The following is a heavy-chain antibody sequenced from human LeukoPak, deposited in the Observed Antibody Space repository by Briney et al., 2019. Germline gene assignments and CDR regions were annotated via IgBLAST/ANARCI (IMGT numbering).Heavy chain of an antibody. J-gene: IGHJ6*03. CDR2: IWYDGSNK. CDR3: AKSPNYYYYYMDV. CDR1: GFTFSSYG. Sequence: GGSLRLSCAASGFTFSSYGMHWVRQAPGKGLEWEAVIWYDGSNKYYADSVKGRFTISRDNSKNTLYLQMNSLRAEDTAVYYCAKSPNYYYYYMDVWGNGTTVTVSS. V-gene: IGHV3-30*02.